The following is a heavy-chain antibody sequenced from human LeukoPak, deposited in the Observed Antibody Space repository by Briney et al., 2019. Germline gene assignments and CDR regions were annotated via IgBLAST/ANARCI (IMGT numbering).Heavy chain of an antibody. CDR1: GFTFSSYA. CDR2: ISGRGDST. CDR3: AKGAGYSSNWNFDY. V-gene: IGHV3-23*01. J-gene: IGHJ4*02. Sequence: GGSLRLSCAASGFTFSSYAMSWVRQAPGKGLEWVSTISGRGDSTYYADSVKGRFTISRDNSKNTLYLQMNGLRLEDTAGHYCAKGAGYSSNWNFDYWGQGTLVTVSS. D-gene: IGHD6-13*01.